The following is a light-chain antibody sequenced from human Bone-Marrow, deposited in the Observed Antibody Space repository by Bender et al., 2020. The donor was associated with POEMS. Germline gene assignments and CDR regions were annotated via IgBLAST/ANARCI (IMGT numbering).Light chain of an antibody. CDR1: SSKFGSYP. Sequence: QSVLIQPPSASGARGQRVTISCSGSSSKFGSYPVNWYQQLPGAAPKLVIFNNSQRPSGVPDRFSGSNSGTSASLAISGLLSDDEADFYCATWDDSLNGWVFGGGTKLTVL. CDR2: NNS. CDR3: ATWDDSLNGWV. V-gene: IGLV1-44*01. J-gene: IGLJ3*02.